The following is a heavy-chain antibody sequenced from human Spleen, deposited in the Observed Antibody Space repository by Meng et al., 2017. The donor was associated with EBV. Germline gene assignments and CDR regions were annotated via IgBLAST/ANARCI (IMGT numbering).Heavy chain of an antibody. CDR1: GVNFRHIA. J-gene: IGHJ4*02. CDR2: IVPIVGKS. Sequence: VQWGAELKKPGSSVKVSVTASGVNFRHIAVGWVRQAPGQGLEWMGAIVPIVGKSHYAERFQDRVTMITDTSTNTAYMELRSLTSDDTAVYYCARNGESWHLGELSVYYFDYWGQGTLVTVSS. V-gene: IGHV1-69*05. D-gene: IGHD3-16*02. CDR3: ARNGESWHLGELSVYYFDY.